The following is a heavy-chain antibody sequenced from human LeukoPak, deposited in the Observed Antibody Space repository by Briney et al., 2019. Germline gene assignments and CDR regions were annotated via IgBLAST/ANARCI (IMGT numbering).Heavy chain of an antibody. CDR2: IYYSGST. D-gene: IGHD2-2*02. Sequence: SQTLSLTCTVSGGSISSSSYYWGWIRQPPGKGLEWIGSIYYSGSTYYNPSLKSRVTISVDTSKNQFSLKLSSVTAADTAVYYCARHVEYQLLYSGFDPWGQGTLVTVSS. CDR3: ARHVEYQLLYSGFDP. V-gene: IGHV4-39*01. CDR1: GGSISSSSYY. J-gene: IGHJ5*02.